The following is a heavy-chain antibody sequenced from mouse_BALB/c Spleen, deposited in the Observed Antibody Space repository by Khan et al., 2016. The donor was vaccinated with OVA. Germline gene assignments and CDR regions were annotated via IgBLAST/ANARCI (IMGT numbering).Heavy chain of an antibody. V-gene: IGHV1-76*01. CDR1: GYIFTNYW. CDR3: AREEALYDFDY. D-gene: IGHD2-14*01. Sequence: QVQLKQSGAELVRPGASVKLSCKPSGYIFTNYWIHWVKQRSGQGLEWIARIYPGTDNTYYNEKLKDKATLTVDKSSSTAYMQLSSLKSEDSAVYFCAREEALYDFDYWGQGTTLTVSA. CDR2: IYPGTDNT. J-gene: IGHJ2*01.